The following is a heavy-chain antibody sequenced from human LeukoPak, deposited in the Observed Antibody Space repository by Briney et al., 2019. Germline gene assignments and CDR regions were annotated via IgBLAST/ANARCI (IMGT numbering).Heavy chain of an antibody. J-gene: IGHJ5*02. V-gene: IGHV4-34*01. CDR3: ARGREVRGVNWFDP. Sequence: PETLSLTCAVYGGSFSGYYWSWIRQPPGKGLEWIGEINHSGSTNYNPSLKSRVTISVDTSKNQFSLKLSSVTAADTAVYYCARGREVRGVNWFDPWGQGTLVTVSS. CDR2: INHSGST. D-gene: IGHD3-10*01. CDR1: GGSFSGYY.